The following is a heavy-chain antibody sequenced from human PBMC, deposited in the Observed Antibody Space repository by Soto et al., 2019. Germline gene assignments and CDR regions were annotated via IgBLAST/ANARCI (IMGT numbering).Heavy chain of an antibody. J-gene: IGHJ4*02. Sequence: GGSLRLSCAASGFFFSDFRFYWIRQAPGGGLEWLSSITGTSAFTEYAESIEGRFTIARDNPNKLLFLHMDNLRPEDTAVYYCARDNLAFQGAFDLWGQGTLVTVSS. V-gene: IGHV3-21*01. CDR3: ARDNLAFQGAFDL. CDR2: ITGTSAFT. CDR1: GFFFSDFR. D-gene: IGHD3-16*01.